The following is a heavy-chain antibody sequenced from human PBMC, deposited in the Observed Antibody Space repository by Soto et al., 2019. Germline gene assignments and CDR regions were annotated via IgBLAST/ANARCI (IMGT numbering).Heavy chain of an antibody. V-gene: IGHV5-51*01. CDR2: INPADSDI. J-gene: IGHJ4*02. CDR3: ARQQWDGSASRKFDC. D-gene: IGHD1-26*01. CDR1: GYSFTSNW. Sequence: PGESQKISCQGSGYSFTSNWIGWVRQMPGKGLEWMGIINPADSDIKYSPSFQGQVTISADKSIGTAYLQWSSLKASDTAMYYCARQQWDGSASRKFDCWGQGTLVTVSS.